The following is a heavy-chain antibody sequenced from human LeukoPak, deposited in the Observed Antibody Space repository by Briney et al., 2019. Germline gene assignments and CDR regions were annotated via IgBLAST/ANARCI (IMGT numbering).Heavy chain of an antibody. CDR1: GFTFNNYG. CDR3: AKDLPQPFDY. D-gene: IGHD6-13*01. CDR2: ISYDGRNI. Sequence: PGGSLRLSCAASGFTFNNYGMHWVRQAPGKGLEWVAVISYDGRNIHYPDSVKGRFTISRDISTDTLYLQMNSLRAEDTAVYYCAKDLPQPFDYWGQGTLVTVSS. V-gene: IGHV3-30*18. J-gene: IGHJ4*02.